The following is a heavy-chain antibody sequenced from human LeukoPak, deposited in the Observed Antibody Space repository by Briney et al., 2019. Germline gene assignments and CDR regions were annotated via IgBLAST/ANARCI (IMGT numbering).Heavy chain of an antibody. V-gene: IGHV1-2*06. J-gene: IGHJ4*02. D-gene: IGHD2-15*01. CDR2: INPNSGGT. CDR1: GYTFTDYY. CDR3: AREPGGGGSTIDY. Sequence: ASVKVSCKASGYTFTDYYMHWVRQAPGQGLEWMGRINPNSGGTNYAQKFQGRVTTTRDTSISTAYMELSRLRSDDTAVYYCAREPGGGGSTIDYWGQGTLVTVSS.